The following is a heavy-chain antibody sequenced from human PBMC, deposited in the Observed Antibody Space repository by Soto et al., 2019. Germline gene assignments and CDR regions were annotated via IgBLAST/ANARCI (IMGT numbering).Heavy chain of an antibody. CDR2: IRSKPNSYAT. CDR1: GFTFSGSA. D-gene: IGHD5-12*01. V-gene: IGHV3-73*02. Sequence: EVQLMESGGGLVQPGGSLKLSCAASGFTFSGSAMHWVRQASGEGLEWVGRIRSKPNSYATQYATSVRGRFAISRDDSKNTAYLQMNSLKTEDTAVYYCASHSGYDATLDYWGQGTLVTVSS. J-gene: IGHJ4*02. CDR3: ASHSGYDATLDY.